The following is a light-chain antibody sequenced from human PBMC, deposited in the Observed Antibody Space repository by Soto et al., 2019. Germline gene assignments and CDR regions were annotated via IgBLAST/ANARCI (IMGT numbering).Light chain of an antibody. V-gene: IGKV3-15*01. CDR1: QSVGNN. Sequence: EIVMTHSPATLSVSPPERATLSCRASQSVGNNFAWYQQKPGQAPRLLIDGVSIRATGVPSRFSGSGCGTELTLTISSLQSEDFAVYYCQQYSNWPLTFG. CDR3: QQYSNWPLT. J-gene: IGKJ4*01. CDR2: GVS.